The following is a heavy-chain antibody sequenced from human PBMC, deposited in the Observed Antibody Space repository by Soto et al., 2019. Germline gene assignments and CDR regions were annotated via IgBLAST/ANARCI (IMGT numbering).Heavy chain of an antibody. CDR1: GFSFSTFE. CDR2: ISDDGSRT. D-gene: IGHD1-26*01. J-gene: IGHJ4*02. V-gene: IGHV3-23*01. CDR3: VKGGWVGF. Sequence: EVQLLESGGGLVQPGGSLRLSCAASGFSFSTFEMSWVRQAPGRGLEWVSFISDDGSRTYYADAVKGRFTISRDNSKHTLYLQMNSLTAEDTAVYACVKGGWVGFWGQGTLVTVSS.